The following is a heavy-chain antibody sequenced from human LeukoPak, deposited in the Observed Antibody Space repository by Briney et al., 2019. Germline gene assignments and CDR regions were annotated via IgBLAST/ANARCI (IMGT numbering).Heavy chain of an antibody. V-gene: IGHV4-39*01. J-gene: IGHJ4*02. Sequence: PSETLSLTCTVSGGSISSSSYYWGWIRQPPGKGLEWIGSIYYSGCTYYNPSLKSRVTISVDTSKNQFSLKLSSVTAADTAVYYCASHYDILTYNFDYWGQGTLVTVSS. CDR2: IYYSGCT. CDR3: ASHYDILTYNFDY. D-gene: IGHD3-9*01. CDR1: GGSISSSSYY.